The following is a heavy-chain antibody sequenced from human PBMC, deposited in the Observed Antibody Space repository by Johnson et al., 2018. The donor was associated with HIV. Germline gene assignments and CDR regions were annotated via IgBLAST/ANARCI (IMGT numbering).Heavy chain of an antibody. V-gene: IGHV3-13*01. D-gene: IGHD1-14*01. Sequence: MLLVESGGGLVQPGGSLRLSCAASGFTFSSYAMSWVRQAPGKGLEWVSGIAFSGNINQPESVKGRFTISRDNVKGFLYLQMNSLTAADTAVYYCVREHRADESFDLWGQGTMVTVSS. CDR1: GFTFSSYA. CDR2: IAFSGNI. J-gene: IGHJ3*01. CDR3: VREHRADESFDL.